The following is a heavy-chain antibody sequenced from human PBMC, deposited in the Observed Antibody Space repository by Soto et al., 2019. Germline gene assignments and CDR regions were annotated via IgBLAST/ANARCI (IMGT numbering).Heavy chain of an antibody. D-gene: IGHD5-18*01. Sequence: LILSRAASGFTLRRNYMRWVRQAPGKGLQWVSVIYSSGSTYYEDSVKCRFTISRDNPKNTLYLQMNSLRVEDTAVYYCARENSYPYFDFWGQGTKVTVSS. V-gene: IGHV3-53*01. CDR2: IYSSGST. J-gene: IGHJ4*02. CDR3: ARENSYPYFDF. CDR1: GFTLRRNY.